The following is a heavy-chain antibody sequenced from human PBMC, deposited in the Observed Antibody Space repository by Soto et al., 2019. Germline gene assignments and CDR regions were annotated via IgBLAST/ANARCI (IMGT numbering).Heavy chain of an antibody. CDR3: ARGGPFYGDYVEADY. Sequence: GGSLRLSCAASGFTFSSYWMHWVRQAPGKGLVWVSRVNSDGSSTSYADSVKGRFTISRDNAKNTLYMQMNSLRADDTAVYYCARGGPFYGDYVEADYWGQGTLVTVSS. J-gene: IGHJ4*02. D-gene: IGHD4-17*01. CDR2: VNSDGSST. V-gene: IGHV3-74*01. CDR1: GFTFSSYW.